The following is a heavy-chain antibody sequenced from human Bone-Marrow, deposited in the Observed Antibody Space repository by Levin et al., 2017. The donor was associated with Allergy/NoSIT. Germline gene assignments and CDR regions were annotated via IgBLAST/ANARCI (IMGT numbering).Heavy chain of an antibody. CDR1: GGSFRGYY. CDR2: INHNENT. V-gene: IGHV4-34*01. D-gene: IGHD1-26*01. CDR3: ARGGGTYVRVSWFDP. J-gene: IGHJ5*02. Sequence: SQTLSLTCAVYGGSFRGYYWSWIRQSPGKGLEWIGEINHNENTKYNPSLKSRVTISVDTSKNQFSLKLSSVTAADTAVYYCARGGGTYVRVSWFDPWGQGTLVTVSS.